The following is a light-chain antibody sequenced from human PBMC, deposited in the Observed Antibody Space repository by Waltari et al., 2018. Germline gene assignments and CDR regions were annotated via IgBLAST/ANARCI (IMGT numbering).Light chain of an antibody. CDR3: QHYLRLPVT. Sequence: EIVLTQSPGTLSLSLGERATLSCRASQSVSRALAWYQQKPGQAPRLLIYGASTRATGIPDRFSGRGSGTDFSLTISRLEPDDFAVYYCQHYLRLPVTFGQGTTVEI. CDR1: QSVSRA. J-gene: IGKJ1*01. CDR2: GAS. V-gene: IGKV3-20*01.